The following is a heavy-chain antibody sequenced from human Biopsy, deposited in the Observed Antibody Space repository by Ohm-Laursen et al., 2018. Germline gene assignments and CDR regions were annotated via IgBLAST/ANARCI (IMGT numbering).Heavy chain of an antibody. V-gene: IGHV3-21*01. CDR1: GFTFSNYT. D-gene: IGHD3-10*01. CDR3: ARWYGDLFYYYNGMDV. J-gene: IGHJ6*02. Sequence: GSLRLSCSASGFTFSNYTINWVRQAPGKGLEWVSAISSRTTSEYYADSVKGRVTISRDNADNSVPLQMSNLRLDDTAVYYCARWYGDLFYYYNGMDVWGQGTTVTVSS. CDR2: ISSRTTSE.